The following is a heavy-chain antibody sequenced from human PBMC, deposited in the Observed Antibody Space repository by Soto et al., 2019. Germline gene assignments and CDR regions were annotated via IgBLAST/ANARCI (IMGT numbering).Heavy chain of an antibody. Sequence: QVQLVQSGAEVRKPGASVTVSCRTSGDTFSDYYIHWVRQAPGQGLEWMGWINPNSGATNYAQKLRGWVTMTRDTSIRTVYRQLSRLRSDDTAVYYCARESGGATATLDYYYFYMDVWGTGTTVTVSS. CDR3: ARESGGATATLDYYYFYMDV. CDR1: GDTFSDYY. D-gene: IGHD5-12*01. J-gene: IGHJ6*03. V-gene: IGHV1-2*04. CDR2: INPNSGAT.